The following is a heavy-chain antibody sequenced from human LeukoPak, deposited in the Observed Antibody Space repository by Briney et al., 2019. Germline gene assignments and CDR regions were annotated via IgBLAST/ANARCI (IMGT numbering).Heavy chain of an antibody. D-gene: IGHD1-20*01. CDR3: ARDLNWNQADY. Sequence: GGPLRLSCAASGFTFNAHWMHWVRQTPEKGLVWLSRINTDGSTTNYADAVNGRFTISRDNAKDTLYLQMNSLRVEDTAVYYCARDLNWNQADYWGQGSLVTVSS. J-gene: IGHJ4*02. CDR1: GFTFNAHW. V-gene: IGHV3-74*01. CDR2: INTDGSTT.